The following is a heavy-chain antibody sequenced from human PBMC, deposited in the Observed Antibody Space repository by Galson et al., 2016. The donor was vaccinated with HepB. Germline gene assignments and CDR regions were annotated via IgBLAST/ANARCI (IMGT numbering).Heavy chain of an antibody. CDR1: GASISNFY. CDR2: ISYSGTT. J-gene: IGHJ4*02. V-gene: IGHV4-59*01. D-gene: IGHD6-19*01. CDR3: AMRFYAGGWYKIDY. Sequence: ETLSLTCTVSGASISNFYWSWIRQSPGKGLEWIGYISYSGTTHYNPSLKSRVTISVDSSKNQFALKLSSVTAADTAVYYCAMRFYAGGWYKIDYWGQGTLVTVSS.